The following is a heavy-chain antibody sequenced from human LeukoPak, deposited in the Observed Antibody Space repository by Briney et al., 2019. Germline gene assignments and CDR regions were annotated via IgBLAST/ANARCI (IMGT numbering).Heavy chain of an antibody. CDR1: GGTFSSYA. CDR3: ARGLVVGATIYWFDP. Sequence: SVKVSCKASGGTFSSYAISWVRQAPGQGLEWMGGIIPIFGTANYAQKFQGRVTITTDESTSTAYMELSSLRSEDTAVYYCARGLVVGATIYWFDPWGQGTLVNVSS. V-gene: IGHV1-69*05. J-gene: IGHJ5*02. CDR2: IIPIFGTA. D-gene: IGHD1-26*01.